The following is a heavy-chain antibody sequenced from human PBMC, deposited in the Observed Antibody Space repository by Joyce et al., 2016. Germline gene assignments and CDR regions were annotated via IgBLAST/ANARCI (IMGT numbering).Heavy chain of an antibody. D-gene: IGHD5-24*01. J-gene: IGHJ4*02. CDR3: AREGMATVPLEF. Sequence: QVQLTQSGDEVKKPGASVKVACKASNYDFRSHGISWVRQAPGQGLEWMGGISAYNGNTRYAQKFQDRVTMTTETSTTTVYMELGSLKSDDTARYYCAREGMATVPLEFWGQGTQVTVSS. CDR1: NYDFRSHG. CDR2: ISAYNGNT. V-gene: IGHV1-18*04.